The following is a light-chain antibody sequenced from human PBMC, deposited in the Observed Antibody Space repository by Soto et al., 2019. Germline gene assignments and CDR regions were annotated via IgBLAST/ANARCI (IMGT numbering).Light chain of an antibody. Sequence: DIVLTQSPGTLSLSPGERATLSCRASQHVSNNYLAWYQQKPGQAPRLLIYGASSRATGIPDRFSGSGSGTDFTLTIRKLEPEDFAVYYCQQYCYSPTTFGQGTKVEIK. V-gene: IGKV3-20*01. CDR1: QHVSNNY. J-gene: IGKJ1*01. CDR3: QQYCYSPTT. CDR2: GAS.